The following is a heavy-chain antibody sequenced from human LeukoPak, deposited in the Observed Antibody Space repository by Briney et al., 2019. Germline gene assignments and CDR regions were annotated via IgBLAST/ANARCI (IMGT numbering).Heavy chain of an antibody. V-gene: IGHV4-59*01. CDR1: GGSISSYY. CDR3: ARGDPGDILTGPRGFDY. J-gene: IGHJ4*02. D-gene: IGHD3-9*01. CDR2: IYYSGST. Sequence: PSETLSLTCTVSGGSISSYYWSWIRQPPGKGLEWIGYIYYSGSTNYNPSLKSRVTISVDTSKNQFSLKLSSVTAADTAVYYCARGDPGDILTGPRGFDYWGQGTLVTVSS.